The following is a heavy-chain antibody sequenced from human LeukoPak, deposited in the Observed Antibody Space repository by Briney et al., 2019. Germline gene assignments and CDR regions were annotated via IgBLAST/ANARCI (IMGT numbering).Heavy chain of an antibody. CDR3: AGGPSWTGSYYYFDS. J-gene: IGHJ4*02. D-gene: IGHD1-26*01. V-gene: IGHV1-8*03. CDR1: GYTFTNYD. Sequence: ASEKVSCKASGYTFTNYDINWVRQATRQGLEWMGWMNPNSGNTGYAQKFQGRVTITRNTSISTAYMELSSLRSEDTAVYYCAGGPSWTGSYYYFDSWGQGTLVTVSS. CDR2: MNPNSGNT.